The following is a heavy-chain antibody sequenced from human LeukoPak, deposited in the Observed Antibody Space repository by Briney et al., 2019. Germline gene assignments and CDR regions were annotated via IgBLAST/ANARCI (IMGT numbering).Heavy chain of an antibody. CDR3: ARDLIAVRPGWFDP. J-gene: IGHJ5*02. D-gene: IGHD6-6*01. CDR2: ISAYDGNT. CDR1: GYTFTTYG. V-gene: IGHV1-18*01. Sequence: ASVKVSCKASGYTFTTYGISWVRQAPGQRLEWMGWISAYDGNTNCAQQFQGRVTMTTDTSMSTAYMELRSLRSDDTAVYYCARDLIAVRPGWFDPWGQGSLVTVSS.